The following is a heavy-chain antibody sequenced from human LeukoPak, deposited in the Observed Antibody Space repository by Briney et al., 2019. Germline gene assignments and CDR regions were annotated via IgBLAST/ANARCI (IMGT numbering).Heavy chain of an antibody. V-gene: IGHV3-48*01. Sequence: QSGGSLRLSCAASGFTFNRNNMNWVRQAPGKGLEWVSYISSTSITMYYADSVKGRFTISRDNAKNSLCLQMNSLRADDTAVYYCARETILAVAGDFWGQGTLVTVSS. CDR1: GFTFNRNN. CDR2: ISSTSITM. J-gene: IGHJ4*02. CDR3: ARETILAVAGDF. D-gene: IGHD6-19*01.